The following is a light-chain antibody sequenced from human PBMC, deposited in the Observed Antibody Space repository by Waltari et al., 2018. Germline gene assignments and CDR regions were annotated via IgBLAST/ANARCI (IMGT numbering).Light chain of an antibody. J-gene: IGLJ3*02. CDR3: TSFTTIGIPLV. CDR1: NSDIGIYNY. Sequence: QSALTQPASVSGSPGQSITISCTGTNSDIGIYNYVSWYQQPPGKAPKLIIYEVNNRPAGVPNGFSGSKAGNTASLTISGLQPEDDADYYCTSFTTIGIPLVFGGGTKLTVL. V-gene: IGLV2-14*01. CDR2: EVN.